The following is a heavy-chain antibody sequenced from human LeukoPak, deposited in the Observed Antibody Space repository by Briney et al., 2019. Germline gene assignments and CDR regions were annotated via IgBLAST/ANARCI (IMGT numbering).Heavy chain of an antibody. CDR3: ARGDYGDYVFDY. Sequence: SQTLSLTCTVSGGSISSGDYYWSWIRQPPGKGLEWIGYIYHSGSTYYNPSLKSRVTISVDRSKNQFSLKLSSVTAADTAVYYCARGDYGDYVFDYWGQGTLVTVSS. J-gene: IGHJ4*02. D-gene: IGHD4-17*01. CDR1: GGSISSGDYY. CDR2: IYHSGST. V-gene: IGHV4-30-2*01.